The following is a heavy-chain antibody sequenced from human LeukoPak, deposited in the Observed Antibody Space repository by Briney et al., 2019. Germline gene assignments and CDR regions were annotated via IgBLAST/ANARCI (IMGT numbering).Heavy chain of an antibody. D-gene: IGHD3-22*01. CDR3: ARDLIRYYYDSSAYYFDY. CDR2: ISSSSSYI. J-gene: IGHJ4*02. Sequence: SGGSLRLSCAASGFTFSSYSMNWVRQAPGKGLEWVSSISSSSSYIYYADSVKGRFTISRDNAENSLYLQMNSLRAEDTAVYYCARDLIRYYYDSSAYYFDYWGQGTLVTVSS. V-gene: IGHV3-21*01. CDR1: GFTFSSYS.